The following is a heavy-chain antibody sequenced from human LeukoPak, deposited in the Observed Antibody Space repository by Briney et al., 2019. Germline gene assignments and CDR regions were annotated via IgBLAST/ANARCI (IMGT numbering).Heavy chain of an antibody. CDR1: GSSIDSHS. J-gene: IGHJ3*02. Sequence: MTSETLSLTCTVSGSSIDSHSWSWIRQPPGKGLEWIGNIFFSGSTNNNPSLESRLTISQDSSKNQVSLRLASATAADTAIYYCARLKVADSESFDIWGHGTLVAVSS. CDR2: IFFSGST. CDR3: ARLKVADSESFDI. V-gene: IGHV4-59*08.